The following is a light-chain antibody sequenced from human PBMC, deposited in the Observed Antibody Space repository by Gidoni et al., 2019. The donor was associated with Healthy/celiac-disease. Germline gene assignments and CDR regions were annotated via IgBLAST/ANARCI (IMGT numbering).Light chain of an antibody. CDR2: GAS. J-gene: IGKJ1*01. Sequence: EIVMTPSPATLSVSPGERAPLSCRASQSVSSNLAWYQQKPGQAPRLLIYGASTRATGIPARFSGSGSGTEFTLTISSLQSEDFAVYYCQQYNNWPRTFGQGTKVEIK. V-gene: IGKV3-15*01. CDR3: QQYNNWPRT. CDR1: QSVSSN.